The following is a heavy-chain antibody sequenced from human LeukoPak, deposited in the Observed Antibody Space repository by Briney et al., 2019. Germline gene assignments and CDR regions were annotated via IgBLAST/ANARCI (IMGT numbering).Heavy chain of an antibody. CDR2: VSYSGNT. J-gene: IGHJ4*02. CDR3: ARDPGLTMVRFHDY. Sequence: SETLSLTCTVSGGSISSSSYYWGWIRQPPGKGLEWIGSVSYSGNTYYNPSLKSRVTISVDMSKNQFSLKLSSVTAADTAVYYCARDPGLTMVRFHDYWGQGTLVTVSS. V-gene: IGHV4-39*07. D-gene: IGHD3-10*01. CDR1: GGSISSSSYY.